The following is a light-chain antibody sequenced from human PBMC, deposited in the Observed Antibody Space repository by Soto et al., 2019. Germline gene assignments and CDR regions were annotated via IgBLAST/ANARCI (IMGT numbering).Light chain of an antibody. CDR1: QSVGSSY. J-gene: IGKJ5*01. V-gene: IGKV3-20*01. Sequence: EIVLTQSPGTLSLSPGERAALSCRASQSVGSSYLAWYQQKPGQAPRLLIYGASSRPTGIPDRFSGSGSGTDFTLTISRLEPEDFAVYYCQQYGSSSTFGQGTRLEI. CDR2: GAS. CDR3: QQYGSSST.